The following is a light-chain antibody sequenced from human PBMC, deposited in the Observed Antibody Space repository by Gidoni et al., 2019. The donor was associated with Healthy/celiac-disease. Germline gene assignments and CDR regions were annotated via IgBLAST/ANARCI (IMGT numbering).Light chain of an antibody. CDR1: QSVSRSY. CDR2: DAS. CDR3: QQYGSSPWT. Sequence: EIVLTQSPATLSLSPGERATLSCGASQSVSRSYLAWYQQNPGLAPRLLIYDASSRATCIPDRFSCSRSGTDFTLTISRLEPEDFAVYYCQQYGSSPWTFGQGTKVEIK. V-gene: IGKV3D-20*01. J-gene: IGKJ1*01.